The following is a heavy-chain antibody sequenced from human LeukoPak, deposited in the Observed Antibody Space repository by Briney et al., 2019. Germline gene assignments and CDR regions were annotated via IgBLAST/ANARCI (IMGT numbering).Heavy chain of an antibody. V-gene: IGHV3-23*01. Sequence: GGSLRLSCAASGFTFSSYAMSWVRQAPGKGLEWVSAISGSGGSTYYADSVKGRFTISRDNSQNTLYLQMNSLRAEDTAVYYCAKGRGIVVVVAATPVYYYYGMDVWGQGTTVTVSS. CDR2: ISGSGGST. J-gene: IGHJ6*02. D-gene: IGHD2-15*01. CDR1: GFTFSSYA. CDR3: AKGRGIVVVVAATPVYYYYGMDV.